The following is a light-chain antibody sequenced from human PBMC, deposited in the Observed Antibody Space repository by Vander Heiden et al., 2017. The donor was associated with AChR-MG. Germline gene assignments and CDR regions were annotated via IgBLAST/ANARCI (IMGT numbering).Light chain of an antibody. J-gene: IGKJ4*01. Sequence: EIVLTQSPAPLSLSPGERATLSCRASQSVASSLGWYQQKPGQAPRLLIHDASNRATGIPARFSGGGSGTDFTLTISSLEPEDFAVYYCQQRNEWPLTFGGGTKVEIK. CDR1: QSVASS. CDR3: QQRNEWPLT. V-gene: IGKV3-11*01. CDR2: DAS.